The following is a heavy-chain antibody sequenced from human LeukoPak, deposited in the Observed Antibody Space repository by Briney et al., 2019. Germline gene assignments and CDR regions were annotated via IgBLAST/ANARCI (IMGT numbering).Heavy chain of an antibody. CDR3: ASNSYDSSGYYYS. J-gene: IGHJ4*02. CDR2: ISSSSSYI. CDR1: GFTFSSYT. D-gene: IGHD3-22*01. V-gene: IGHV3-21*01. Sequence: GGSLRLSCAASGFTFSSYTMNWVRQAPGKGLEWVSSISSSSSYIYYADSVKGRFTISRDNAKNSLYLQMNSLRAEDTAVYYCASNSYDSSGYYYSWGQGTLVTVSS.